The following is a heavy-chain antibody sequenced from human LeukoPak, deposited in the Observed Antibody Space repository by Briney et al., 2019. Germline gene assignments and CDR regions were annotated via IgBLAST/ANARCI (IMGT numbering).Heavy chain of an antibody. CDR1: GYTFTSYD. Sequence: ASVKVSCKASGYTFTSYDINWVRQATRQGLEWRGWMNPNSGNTGYAQKFQGRVTITRNTSISTAYMELSSLRSEDTAVYYCARRSSGGSWVGAFDIWGQGTMVTVSS. D-gene: IGHD2-15*01. V-gene: IGHV1-8*03. CDR3: ARRSSGGSWVGAFDI. CDR2: MNPNSGNT. J-gene: IGHJ3*02.